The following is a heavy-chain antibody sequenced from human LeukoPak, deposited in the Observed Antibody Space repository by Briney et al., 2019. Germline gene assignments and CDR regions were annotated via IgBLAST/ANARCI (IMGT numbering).Heavy chain of an antibody. CDR1: GYSISSGYY. J-gene: IGHJ5*02. V-gene: IGHV4-38-2*02. D-gene: IGHD2-2*02. CDR2: IYHSGST. Sequence: SETLSLTCTVSGYSISSGYYWGWIRQPPGKGLEWIGSIYHSGSTYYNPSLKSRVTISVDTSKNQFSLKLSSVTAADTAVYYCARALSNCSSTSCYNNWFDPWGQGTLVTVSS. CDR3: ARALSNCSSTSCYNNWFDP.